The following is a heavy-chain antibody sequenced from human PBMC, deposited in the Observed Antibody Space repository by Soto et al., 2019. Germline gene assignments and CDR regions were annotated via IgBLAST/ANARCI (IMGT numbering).Heavy chain of an antibody. CDR1: GDSIIGTGW. Sequence: QVQLQESGPGLARPSGTLSLTCAVSGDSIIGTGWWSWVRQSPGKGLDWIGEVYHSGATNYNPSLKSRVTISVDTSRNQFSLNLGSVTAADTAVYYCVRNGYYGLDVWGQGTTVTVSS. D-gene: IGHD3-22*01. V-gene: IGHV4-4*02. CDR2: VYHSGAT. J-gene: IGHJ6*02. CDR3: VRNGYYGLDV.